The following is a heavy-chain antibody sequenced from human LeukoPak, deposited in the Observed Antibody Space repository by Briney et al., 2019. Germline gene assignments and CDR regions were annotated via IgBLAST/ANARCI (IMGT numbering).Heavy chain of an antibody. CDR2: INHSGST. D-gene: IGHD1-1*01. Sequence: SETLSLTCAVYGGSFGGYYWSWIRQPPGKGLEWIGEINHSGSTNYNPSLKSRVTISVDTSKNQFSLKLSSVTAADTAVYYCARGRTGRCMDVWGKGTTVTVSS. J-gene: IGHJ6*03. CDR3: ARGRTGRCMDV. V-gene: IGHV4-34*01. CDR1: GGSFGGYY.